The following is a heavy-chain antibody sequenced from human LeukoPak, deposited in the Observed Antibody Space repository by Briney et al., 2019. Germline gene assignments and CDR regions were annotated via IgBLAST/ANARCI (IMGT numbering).Heavy chain of an antibody. CDR2: IYTSGST. Sequence: PSQTLSLTCTVPGGSISSGSYYWSWIRQPAGKGLEWIGRIYTSGSTNYNPSLKSQVTISVDTSKNQFSLKLSSVTAADTAVYYCARDGGVDLYSSNSELDYWGQGTLVTVSS. CDR3: ARDGGVDLYSSNSELDY. D-gene: IGHD6-13*01. J-gene: IGHJ4*02. CDR1: GGSISSGSYY. V-gene: IGHV4-61*02.